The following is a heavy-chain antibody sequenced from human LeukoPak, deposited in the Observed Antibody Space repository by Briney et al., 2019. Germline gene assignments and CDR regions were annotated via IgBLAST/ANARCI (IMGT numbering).Heavy chain of an antibody. D-gene: IGHD3-16*02. CDR2: INPNSGGT. Sequence: ASVKVSRKASGYTFTGYYMHWVRQAPGQGLEWMGRINPNSGGTNYAQKFQGRVTMTRDTSISTAYMELSRLRYDDTAVYYCARDKYYDYVWGSYRPDYWGQGTLVTVSS. J-gene: IGHJ4*02. CDR3: ARDKYYDYVWGSYRPDY. V-gene: IGHV1-2*06. CDR1: GYTFTGYY.